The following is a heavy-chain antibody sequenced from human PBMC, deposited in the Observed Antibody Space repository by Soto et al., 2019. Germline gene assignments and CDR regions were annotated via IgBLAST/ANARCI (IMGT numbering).Heavy chain of an antibody. CDR3: TTFSYDDLLGHYGLDY. CDR2: IKTKTDGGAT. CDR1: GFTFSNAW. D-gene: IGHD3-16*01. V-gene: IGHV3-15*01. Sequence: EVLLVESGGGLVEHGGSLRLSCAASGFTFSNAWMSWVRQAPGKGLEWVGHIKTKTDGGATDYAAPVKGRFTISRDDSKNTLLLQMSSLATEDTALYYCTTFSYDDLLGHYGLDYWGQGTLVTVSS. J-gene: IGHJ4*02.